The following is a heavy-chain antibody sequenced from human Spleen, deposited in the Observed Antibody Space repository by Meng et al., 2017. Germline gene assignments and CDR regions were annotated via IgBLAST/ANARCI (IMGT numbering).Heavy chain of an antibody. CDR1: GGSISSNNW. CDR3: AREAGPILSFDY. V-gene: IGHV4-4*02. CDR2: IYHSGTT. Sequence: QVELQEAGPGRGKPSGTLSLPCAGSGGSISSNNWWSWVRQPPGKGLEWIGEIYHSGTTNYNPSLNSRVTISVDKSKNQFSLKLSSVTAADTAVYYCAREAGPILSFDYWGQGTLVTVSS. D-gene: IGHD2/OR15-2a*01. J-gene: IGHJ4*02.